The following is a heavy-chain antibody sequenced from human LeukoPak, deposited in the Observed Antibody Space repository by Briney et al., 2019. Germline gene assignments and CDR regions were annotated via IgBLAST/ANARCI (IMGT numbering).Heavy chain of an antibody. D-gene: IGHD6-13*01. CDR1: GASISSYY. CDR2: IYYSGST. CDR3: ARLDSSGWYLGS. V-gene: IGHV4-59*08. Sequence: PSETLSLTCTVSGASISSYYWTWIRLPPGKGLEWIGYIYYSGSTNYNPSLKSRVTISVDTSKNQFSLKLTSVTAADTAVYYCARLDSSGWYLGSWGQGTLVTVSS. J-gene: IGHJ5*02.